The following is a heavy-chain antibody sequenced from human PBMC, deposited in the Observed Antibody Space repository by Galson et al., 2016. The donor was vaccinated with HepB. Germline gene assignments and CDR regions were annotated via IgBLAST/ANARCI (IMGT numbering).Heavy chain of an antibody. CDR2: ISAYDGDT. V-gene: IGHV1-18*01. CDR1: AYTFTTYG. D-gene: IGHD6-13*01. CDR3: ARGLSATAAFDI. Sequence: SVKVSCKASAYTFTTYGIHWVRQAPGQGLQWMGWISAYDGDTNHAQKLQGRVSMTTDTSTSTAYMELRSLRSDDTAVYYCARGLSATAAFDIWGQGTMVTVSS. J-gene: IGHJ3*02.